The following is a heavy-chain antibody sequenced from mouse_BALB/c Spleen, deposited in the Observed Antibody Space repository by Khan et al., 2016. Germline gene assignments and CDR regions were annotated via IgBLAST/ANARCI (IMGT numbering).Heavy chain of an antibody. CDR1: GFNIKDTY. D-gene: IGHD2-1*01. V-gene: IGHV14-3*02. CDR3: TSLYYSY. J-gene: IGHJ2*01. CDR2: IDPANGNT. Sequence: VQLQQSGAELVKPGASVKLSCTASGFNIKDTYMHWVKQRPEQGLEWIGRIDPANGNTKYDPKFQGKATITADTSSNTAYLKLSSLTSEDTAVYYCTSLYYSYWVQGTALTVSS.